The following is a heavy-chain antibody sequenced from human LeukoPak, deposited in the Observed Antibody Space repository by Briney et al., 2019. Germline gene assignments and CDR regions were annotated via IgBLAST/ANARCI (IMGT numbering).Heavy chain of an antibody. CDR3: ARDPRGSYYGRDAFDI. J-gene: IGHJ3*02. D-gene: IGHD1-26*01. CDR1: GFTFSDYT. Sequence: GGSLRLSCAASGFTFSDYTMHWVRQAPGKGLEWVAVISYDGSYKYYADSVKGRFTISRDNSKSTLYLQMNSLRTEDTAVYYCARDPRGSYYGRDAFDIWGQGTMVTVSS. V-gene: IGHV3-30-3*01. CDR2: ISYDGSYK.